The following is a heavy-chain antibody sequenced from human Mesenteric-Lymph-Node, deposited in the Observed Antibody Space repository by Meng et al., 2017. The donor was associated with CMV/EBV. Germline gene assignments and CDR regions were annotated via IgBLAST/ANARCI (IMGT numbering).Heavy chain of an antibody. V-gene: IGHV3-23*01. D-gene: IGHD2-8*01. CDR3: AKGLTGSFYYYYGMDV. CDR1: GFTFSTYA. J-gene: IGHJ6*02. CDR2: IGHSGGST. Sequence: GGSLRLSCTTSGFTFSTYAMNWVRRAPGKGLEWVSAIGHSGGSTYYADSVKGRFIISRDNSKNTLYLQMNSLRAEDTAVYYCAKGLTGSFYYYYGMDVWGQGTTVTVSS.